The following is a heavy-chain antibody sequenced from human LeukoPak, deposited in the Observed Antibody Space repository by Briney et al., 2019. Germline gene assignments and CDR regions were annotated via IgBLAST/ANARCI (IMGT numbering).Heavy chain of an antibody. D-gene: IGHD2-15*01. CDR3: ARGYSSDF. J-gene: IGHJ4*02. Sequence: GGSLRLSCAASGFTVSSNYISWVRQAPGKGLEWVSVIYTGGTIYYADSVKGRFTISRDNSKHTLYLQMNTLSAEVTAVYYCARGYSSDFWGQGTLVTVSS. V-gene: IGHV3-53*01. CDR2: IYTGGTI. CDR1: GFTVSSNY.